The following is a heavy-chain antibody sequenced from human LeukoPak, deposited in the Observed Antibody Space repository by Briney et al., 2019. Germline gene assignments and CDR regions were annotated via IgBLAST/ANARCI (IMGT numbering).Heavy chain of an antibody. J-gene: IGHJ4*02. CDR1: GFTFSSYE. V-gene: IGHV3-48*03. Sequence: GGSLRLSCAVSGFTFSSYEMNWVRQAPGKGLEWVSYINSSGSTIYYADSVKGRFTTSRDNAKNSLYLQMNSLRAEDTAVYYCARDFPDGYPIQGNLGFDYWGQGTLVTVSS. CDR3: ARDFPDGYPIQGNLGFDY. D-gene: IGHD5-24*01. CDR2: INSSGSTI.